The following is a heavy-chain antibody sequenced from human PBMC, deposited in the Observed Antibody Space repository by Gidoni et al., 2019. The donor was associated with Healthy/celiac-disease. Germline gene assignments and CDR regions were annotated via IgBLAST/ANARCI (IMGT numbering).Heavy chain of an antibody. Sequence: QVQLVESGGGVVQPGRSLRLSCAAAGFPFSSHAMHWFRQATGTGLAWVAVISYDGSNKYYADSVKGRFTISRDNSTNTLYLQMNSLRAEDTAVYYCAREGGLDFWSCYYMYYFDYWGQGTLVTVSS. J-gene: IGHJ4*02. V-gene: IGHV3-30-3*01. D-gene: IGHD3-3*01. CDR2: ISYDGSNK. CDR3: AREGGLDFWSCYYMYYFDY. CDR1: GFPFSSHA.